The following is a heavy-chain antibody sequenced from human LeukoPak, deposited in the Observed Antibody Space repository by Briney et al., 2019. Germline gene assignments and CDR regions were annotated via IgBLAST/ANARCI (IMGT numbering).Heavy chain of an antibody. J-gene: IGHJ4*02. CDR2: ISGDGGST. Sequence: GGSLRLSCAASGFTFDDYAMHWVRQAPGKGLEWVSLISGDGGSTYYADSGKGRFTISRDNSKNSLYLQMNSLRTEDTALYYCAKDPARPALRYGLFDYWGQGTLVTVSS. CDR3: AKDPARPALRYGLFDY. D-gene: IGHD2-2*01. V-gene: IGHV3-43*02. CDR1: GFTFDDYA.